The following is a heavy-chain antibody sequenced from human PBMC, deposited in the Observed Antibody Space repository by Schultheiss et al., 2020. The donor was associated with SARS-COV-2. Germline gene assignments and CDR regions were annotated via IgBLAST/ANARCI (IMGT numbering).Heavy chain of an antibody. J-gene: IGHJ3*02. CDR2: ISSSGSTI. CDR1: GFTFSSYE. Sequence: GGSLRLSCAASGFTFSSYEMNWVRQAPGKGLEWVSYISSSGSTIYYADSVKGRFTVSRDNSRNTLYLQMNSLRPEDTAVYYCARDWESGYDPYPDAFDIWGQGTTVTVSS. V-gene: IGHV3-48*03. D-gene: IGHD5-12*01. CDR3: ARDWESGYDPYPDAFDI.